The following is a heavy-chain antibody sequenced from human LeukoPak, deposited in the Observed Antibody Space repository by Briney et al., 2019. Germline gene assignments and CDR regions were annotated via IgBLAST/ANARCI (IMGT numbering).Heavy chain of an antibody. D-gene: IGHD1-26*01. Sequence: GESLKISCKGSGYSFTSYWIGWVRQMPGKGLEWMGVIYPSDSDTRYSPSFQGQVTISADKSISTAYLQWSGLKASDTAMYYCARWSVGGAMSDAFDIWGQGTMVTVSS. CDR3: ARWSVGGAMSDAFDI. CDR1: GYSFTSYW. V-gene: IGHV5-51*01. CDR2: IYPSDSDT. J-gene: IGHJ3*02.